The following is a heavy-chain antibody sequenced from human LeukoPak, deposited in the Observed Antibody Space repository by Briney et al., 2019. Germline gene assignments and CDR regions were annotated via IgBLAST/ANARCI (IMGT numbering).Heavy chain of an antibody. D-gene: IGHD2-8*01. CDR3: AKTPAYCTNGVRYTHAFDI. J-gene: IGHJ3*02. Sequence: GGSLRLSCAASGFTFSSYAMSWVRQAPGKGLEWASAISGSGGSTYYADSVKGRFTISRDNSKNTLYLQMNSLRAEDTAVYYCAKTPAYCTNGVRYTHAFDIWGQGTMVTVSS. V-gene: IGHV3-23*01. CDR1: GFTFSSYA. CDR2: ISGSGGST.